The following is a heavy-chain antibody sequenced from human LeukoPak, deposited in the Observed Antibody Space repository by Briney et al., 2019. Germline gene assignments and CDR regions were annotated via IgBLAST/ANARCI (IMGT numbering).Heavy chain of an antibody. J-gene: IGHJ6*03. Sequence: GGSLRLSCAASGFTFSSYSMNWVRQAPGKGLEWVSSISSSSSYIYYADSVKGRFTISRDNAKNSLYLQMNSLRAEDTAVYYCARDRYYYDSSGYYPTTSYYYYYMDVWGKGTTVTVSS. D-gene: IGHD3-22*01. CDR3: ARDRYYYDSSGYYPTTSYYYYYMDV. CDR1: GFTFSSYS. V-gene: IGHV3-21*01. CDR2: ISSSSSYI.